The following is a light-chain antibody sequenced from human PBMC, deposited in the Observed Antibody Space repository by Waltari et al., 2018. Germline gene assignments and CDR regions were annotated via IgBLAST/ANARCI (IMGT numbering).Light chain of an antibody. CDR1: QSVSSN. J-gene: IGKJ5*01. CDR2: DAS. Sequence: EIVMTQSPATVSVSPGETATLSCRASQSVSSNVAWYQKQPGQAPRLLIYDASTRATSIPAKFRGSGSGTEFTLTISSLQSEDFAVYYCQQYNRWPPITFGHGTRLEIK. V-gene: IGKV3-15*01. CDR3: QQYNRWPPIT.